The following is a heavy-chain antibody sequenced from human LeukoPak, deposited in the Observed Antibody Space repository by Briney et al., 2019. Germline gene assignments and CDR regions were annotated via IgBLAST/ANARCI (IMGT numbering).Heavy chain of an antibody. CDR2: ISGSGGST. J-gene: IGHJ1*01. Sequence: PGGSLRLSCAASGFTFSSYGMSWVRQAPGKGLEWVSAISGSGGSTYYADSVKGRFTISRDNSKNTLYLQMNSLRAEDTAVYYCAKDQDAYDSSGYGVEYFQHWGQGTLVTVSS. D-gene: IGHD3-22*01. V-gene: IGHV3-23*01. CDR3: AKDQDAYDSSGYGVEYFQH. CDR1: GFTFSSYG.